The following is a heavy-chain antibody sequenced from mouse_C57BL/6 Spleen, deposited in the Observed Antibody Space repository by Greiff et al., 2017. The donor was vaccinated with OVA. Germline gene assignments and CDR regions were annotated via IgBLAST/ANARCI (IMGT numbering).Heavy chain of an antibody. J-gene: IGHJ3*01. CDR3: ARSGELGLWFAY. D-gene: IGHD4-1*01. V-gene: IGHV1-78*01. CDR1: GYTFTDHT. Sequence: QVQLQQSDAELVKPGASVKISCKVSGYTFTDHTIHWMKQRPEQGLEWIGYIYPRDGSTKYNEKFKGKATLTADKSSSTAYMQLSSLTYEDSAVYYCARSGELGLWFAYWGQGTLVTVSA. CDR2: IYPRDGST.